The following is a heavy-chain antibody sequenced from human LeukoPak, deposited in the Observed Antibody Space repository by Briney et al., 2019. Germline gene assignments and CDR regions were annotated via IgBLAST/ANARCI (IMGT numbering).Heavy chain of an antibody. V-gene: IGHV4-34*01. Sequence: SETLSLTCAVYGESFSGYYWSWIRQPPGKGLEWIGEINHSGSTNYNPSLKSRVTISVDTSKNQFSLKLSSVTAADTAVYYCARSPITMVRGVIITWGQGTLVTVSS. CDR3: ARSPITMVRGVIIT. J-gene: IGHJ4*02. CDR1: GESFSGYY. D-gene: IGHD3-10*01. CDR2: INHSGST.